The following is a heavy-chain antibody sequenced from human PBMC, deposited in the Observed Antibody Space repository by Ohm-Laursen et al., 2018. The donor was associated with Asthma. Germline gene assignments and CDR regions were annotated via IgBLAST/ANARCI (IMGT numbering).Heavy chain of an antibody. J-gene: IGHJ4*02. CDR2: INDNSDLT. CDR1: GFTFSTFA. D-gene: IGHD1-26*01. CDR3: ARVGFSGSYYPGYYFDY. V-gene: IGHV3-23*01. Sequence: SLRLSCAASGFTFSTFAMSWVRQAPGKGLEWVSQINDNSDLTYYADSVKGRFTVSRDTSKNTLYLQMDSLRAEDTAVYYCARVGFSGSYYPGYYFDYWGQGTLVTVSS.